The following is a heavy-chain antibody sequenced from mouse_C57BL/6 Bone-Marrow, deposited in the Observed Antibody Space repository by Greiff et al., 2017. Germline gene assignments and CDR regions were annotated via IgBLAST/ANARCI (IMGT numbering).Heavy chain of an antibody. CDR3: AEMGGYDDPSWYFDV. Sequence: VHVKQSGPELVKPGASVKISCKASGYSFTDYNMNWVKQSNGKSLEWIGVINPNYGTTSYNQKFKGKATLTVDQSSSTAYMQLNSLTSEDSAVYYCAEMGGYDDPSWYFDVWGTGTTVTVSS. CDR1: GYSFTDYN. D-gene: IGHD2-2*01. CDR2: INPNYGTT. J-gene: IGHJ1*03. V-gene: IGHV1-39*01.